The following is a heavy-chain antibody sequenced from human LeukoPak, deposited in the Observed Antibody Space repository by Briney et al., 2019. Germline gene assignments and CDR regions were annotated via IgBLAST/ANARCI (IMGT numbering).Heavy chain of an antibody. CDR2: INPSGGST. V-gene: IGHV1-46*01. CDR1: GYXFTSYY. D-gene: IGHD5-12*01. CDR3: ARAYSGYDPNDY. Sequence: ASVKVSCKASGYXFTSYYIHWVREAPGQGLEWMGIINPSGGSTTYAQKFQGRVTVTRDTPTSTVYMELSSLRSEDTAVYYCARAYSGYDPNDYWGQGTLVTVSS. J-gene: IGHJ4*02.